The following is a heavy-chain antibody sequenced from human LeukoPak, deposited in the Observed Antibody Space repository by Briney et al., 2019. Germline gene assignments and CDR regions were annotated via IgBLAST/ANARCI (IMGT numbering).Heavy chain of an antibody. CDR1: GFSLSAYW. CDR3: AREVLAARPWDS. D-gene: IGHD6-6*01. J-gene: IGHJ4*02. CDR2: INRDGSQK. V-gene: IGHV3-7*03. Sequence: GGSLRLSCAASGFSLSAYWMTWVRQAPGKGLEWVANINRDGSQKNHVDSVKGRFTISRDNAKNSLYLQMNSLRAEDTAVYYCAREVLAARPWDSWGQGTLVTVSS.